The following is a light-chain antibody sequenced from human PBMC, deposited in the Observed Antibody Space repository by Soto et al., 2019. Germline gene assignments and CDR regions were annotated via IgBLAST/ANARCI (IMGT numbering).Light chain of an antibody. CDR2: GAS. CDR1: QSFSSSY. V-gene: IGKV3D-20*02. J-gene: IGKJ4*01. Sequence: EIVLTQSPGTLSLSPGERATLSCRASQSFSSSYLAWYQQKPGQGPRLLIYGASSRATGIPDRFSASGSGTDFTLTISRLEPEDFAVYYCQQRSNWPLTFGGGTKVEIK. CDR3: QQRSNWPLT.